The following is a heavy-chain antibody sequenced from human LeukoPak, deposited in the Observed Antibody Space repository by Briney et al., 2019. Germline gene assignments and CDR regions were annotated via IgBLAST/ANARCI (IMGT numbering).Heavy chain of an antibody. CDR1: GGSISSYY. D-gene: IGHD6-13*01. CDR2: IYFTGTT. Sequence: PETLSLTCSVAGGSISSYYWSWIRQPAGKGLEWIGRIYFTGTTNYNPSLQSRVTMSVDTSKYQFSLELSSVTAADTAVYYCARGSSSSWYSFAFWGQGTVVTVSS. V-gene: IGHV4-4*07. J-gene: IGHJ3*01. CDR3: ARGSSSSWYSFAF.